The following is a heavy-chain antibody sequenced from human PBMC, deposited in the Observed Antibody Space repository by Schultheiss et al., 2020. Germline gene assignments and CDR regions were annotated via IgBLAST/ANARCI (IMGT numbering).Heavy chain of an antibody. J-gene: IGHJ4*02. V-gene: IGHV3-52*01. Sequence: GGSLRLSCAVSGFTFSSSWMHWVCQAPEKGLEWVADIKCDGSEKYYVDSVKGRFTISRDNAKNSLYLQMNSLRDEDTAVYYCVKGAGPDYWGQGTLVTVSS. CDR1: GFTFSSSW. CDR2: IKCDGSEK. D-gene: IGHD6-19*01. CDR3: VKGAGPDY.